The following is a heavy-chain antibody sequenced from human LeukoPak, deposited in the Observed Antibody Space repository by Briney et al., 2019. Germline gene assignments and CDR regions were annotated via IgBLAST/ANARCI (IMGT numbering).Heavy chain of an antibody. CDR2: IYYSGST. CDR1: GGSVSSSSYY. CDR3: ARDFQTTLVRGVIRYFDY. Sequence: SETLSLTCTVSGGSVSSSSYYWSWIRQPPGKGLEWIGYIYYSGSTNYNPSLKSRVTISVDTSKNQFSLRLSSVTAADTAVYYCARDFQTTLVRGVIRYFDYWGQGTLVTVSS. J-gene: IGHJ4*02. D-gene: IGHD3-10*01. V-gene: IGHV4-61*01.